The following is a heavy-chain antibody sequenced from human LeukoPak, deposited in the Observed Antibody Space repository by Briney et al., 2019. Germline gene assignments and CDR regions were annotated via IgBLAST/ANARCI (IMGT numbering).Heavy chain of an antibody. V-gene: IGHV4-38-2*01. J-gene: IGHJ4*02. Sequence: SETVSLTCAVSGYSISSGYYWGWIRQPPGKGLEWIGSIYHSGSTYYNPSLKSRVTISVDTSKNQFSLKLSSVTAADTAVYYSATSPLYCSGGSCYQGYFDYWGQGTLVTVSS. CDR1: GYSISSGYY. CDR3: ATSPLYCSGGSCYQGYFDY. CDR2: IYHSGST. D-gene: IGHD2-15*01.